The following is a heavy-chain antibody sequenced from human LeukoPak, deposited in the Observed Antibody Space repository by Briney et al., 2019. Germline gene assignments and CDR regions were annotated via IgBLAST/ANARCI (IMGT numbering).Heavy chain of an antibody. CDR1: GGSFRGYY. CDR3: ARSVEGYCSGGSCYSYYYYMDV. V-gene: IGHV4-34*01. J-gene: IGHJ6*03. CDR2: INHSGST. Sequence: SETLSLTCAVYGGSFRGYYWTWIRQPPGKGLEWIGEINHSGSTNYNPSLKSRVTISVDTSKNQFSLKLSSVTAADTAVYYCARSVEGYCSGGSCYSYYYYMDVWGKGTTVTVSS. D-gene: IGHD2-15*01.